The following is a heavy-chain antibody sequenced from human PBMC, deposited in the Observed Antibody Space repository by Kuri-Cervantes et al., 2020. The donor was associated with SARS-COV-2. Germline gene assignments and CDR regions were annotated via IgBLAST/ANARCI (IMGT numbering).Heavy chain of an antibody. CDR3: ARDFSGFRELKA. J-gene: IGHJ5*02. D-gene: IGHD3-10*01. Sequence: GESLKISCVASGFSVSGNYMSWVRQAPGKGLEWVSIINRDDTTDYADSVKGRFSISRDNSKNTLYLQMNSLRAEDTAVYYCARDFSGFRELKAWGQGTLVTVSS. CDR1: GFSVSGNY. V-gene: IGHV3-66*01. CDR2: INRDDTT.